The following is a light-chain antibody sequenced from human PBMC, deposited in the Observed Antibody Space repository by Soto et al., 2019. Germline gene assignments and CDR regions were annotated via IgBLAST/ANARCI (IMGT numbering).Light chain of an antibody. CDR3: QQLNNYPLS. Sequence: DIQMTQPPSSLSASVGDRVTITCGASQSISRYLNWYQQKQGKAPHXLIYAASTLQTGVPARFRGSGSGTDLTITISSLEPEDFGTNECQQLNNYPLSFGGGTKVDIK. CDR2: AAS. V-gene: IGKV1-39*01. J-gene: IGKJ4*01. CDR1: QSISRY.